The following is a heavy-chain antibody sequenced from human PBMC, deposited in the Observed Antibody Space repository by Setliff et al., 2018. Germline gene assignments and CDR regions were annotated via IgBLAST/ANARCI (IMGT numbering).Heavy chain of an antibody. D-gene: IGHD6-13*01. CDR2: IYYSGST. CDR3: ARQAPSSSWTYYYYYGMDV. CDR1: GGSISSSSYY. Sequence: SETLSLTCTVSGGSISSSSYYWGWIRQPPGKGLEWIGSIYYSGSTYYNPSLKSRVTISVYTSKNQFSLKLSSVTAADTAVYYCARQAPSSSWTYYYYYGMDVWGQGTTVTAP. J-gene: IGHJ6*02. V-gene: IGHV4-39*01.